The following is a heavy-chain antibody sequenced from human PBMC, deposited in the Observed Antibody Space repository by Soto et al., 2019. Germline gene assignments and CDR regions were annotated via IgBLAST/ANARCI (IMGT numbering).Heavy chain of an antibody. J-gene: IGHJ4*02. Sequence: PXGSLRLACASSGFTFNIYGMHWVRQAPEKGLEWVALISYDGSNQYYADSVKGRFTISRDNSKNTLFLQMNSLRADDTAVYYCAQDQASGQGSFDSWGQGTLVTVSS. CDR2: ISYDGSNQ. CDR3: AQDQASGQGSFDS. CDR1: GFTFNIYG. V-gene: IGHV3-30*18.